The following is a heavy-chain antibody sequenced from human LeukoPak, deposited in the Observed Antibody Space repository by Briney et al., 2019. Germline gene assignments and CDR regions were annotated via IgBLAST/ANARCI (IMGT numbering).Heavy chain of an antibody. D-gene: IGHD5-18*01. V-gene: IGHV3-21*01. CDR3: ARGDVDTAMVFDY. J-gene: IGHJ4*02. CDR2: ISSSSSYI. Sequence: PGGSLRLSCAASGFTFSSYSMNWVRQAPGKGLEWVSSISSSSSYIYYADSVKGRFTISRDNAKNSLYLQMNSLRAEDTAVYYCARGDVDTAMVFDYWGQGTLVTVSS. CDR1: GFTFSSYS.